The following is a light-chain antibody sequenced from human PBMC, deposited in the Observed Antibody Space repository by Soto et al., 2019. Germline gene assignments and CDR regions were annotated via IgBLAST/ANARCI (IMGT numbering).Light chain of an antibody. CDR3: QSYDSTNWV. CDR1: SGSIASTY. Sequence: NFMLTQPHSVSESRGKTVTISCTRSSGSIASTYVHWYQHRPGSAPTTVIYDDDQRPSGVPDRFSGSIDRSSNSASLTISGLKTEDEADYYCQSYDSTNWVFGGGTKLTVL. CDR2: DDD. J-gene: IGLJ3*02. V-gene: IGLV6-57*04.